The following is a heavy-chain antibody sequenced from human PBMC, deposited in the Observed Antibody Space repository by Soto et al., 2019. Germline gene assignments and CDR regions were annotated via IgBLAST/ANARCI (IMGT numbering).Heavy chain of an antibody. CDR2: INPSGGST. D-gene: IGHD3-3*01. Sequence: ASVKVSCKASGYTFTSYYMHWVRQATGQGLEWMGIINPSGGSTSYAQKFQGRVTMTRDTSTSTVYMELSSLRSEDTAVYYCASPSPTYYDFWSGYSPQGDYYYGMDVWGQGTTVTVSS. CDR1: GYTFTSYY. V-gene: IGHV1-46*01. CDR3: ASPSPTYYDFWSGYSPQGDYYYGMDV. J-gene: IGHJ6*02.